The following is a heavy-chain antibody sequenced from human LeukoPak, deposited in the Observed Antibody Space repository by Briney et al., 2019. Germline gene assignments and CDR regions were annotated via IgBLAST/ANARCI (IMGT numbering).Heavy chain of an antibody. J-gene: IGHJ4*02. V-gene: IGHV3-11*01. D-gene: IGHD3-9*01. CDR3: QAGGGIRYFDL. CDR2: ISNIGYSM. CDR1: GYTFLDYY. Sequence: GGSPRLSCAASGYTFLDYYMSWVRQAPGTGLEWLAYISNIGYSMYYADSVKDRSTISRDNDQRSVDLQLNSLTADDTAVFFFQAGGGIRYFDLWGQGSLVTVSS.